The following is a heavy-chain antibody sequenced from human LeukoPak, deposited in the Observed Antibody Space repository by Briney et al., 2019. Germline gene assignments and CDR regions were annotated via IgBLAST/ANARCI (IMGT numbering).Heavy chain of an antibody. D-gene: IGHD2/OR15-2a*01. Sequence: QPGGSLRLSCAGSGFTFSIYAMTWVRQAPGKGLEWVSSISGRGDSTNYADSVKGRFTISRDNSKNTLYMQMNSLKVEDTAVYYCAKGGNIRILDYYYYMDVWGKGTTVTVSS. CDR3: AKGGNIRILDYYYYMDV. CDR2: ISGRGDST. J-gene: IGHJ6*03. V-gene: IGHV3-23*01. CDR1: GFTFSIYA.